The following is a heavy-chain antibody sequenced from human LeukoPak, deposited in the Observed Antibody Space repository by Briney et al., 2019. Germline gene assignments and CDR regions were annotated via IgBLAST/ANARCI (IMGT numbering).Heavy chain of an antibody. CDR3: ARDGGLNTNFDS. J-gene: IGHJ4*02. V-gene: IGHV3-7*01. Sequence: GWSLRLSCAASGFSFRNYWMVWVGQAPGKGPEWVANTKPDGSAEYYADSVRGRFTTSRDKANNFLYLQMNSLRAEDTAVYYCARDGGLNTNFDSWGQGTLVTVSS. CDR2: TKPDGSAE. CDR1: GFSFRNYW. D-gene: IGHD2-15*01.